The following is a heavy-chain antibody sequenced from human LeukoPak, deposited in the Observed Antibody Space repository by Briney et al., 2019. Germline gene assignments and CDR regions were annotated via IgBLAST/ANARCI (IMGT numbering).Heavy chain of an antibody. CDR2: IHTDGSSA. D-gene: IGHD3-16*01. J-gene: IGHJ6*02. CDR3: ARVHQITGNPWGWGRGVVHYLMDV. V-gene: IGHV3-74*01. Sequence: PGGSLRLSCTASGFTFSNYWIHWVRQAPGKGLVWVSSIHTDGSSATYADSVKGRFTISRDNAKNTLYLQMNSLRAEDTAVYYCARVHQITGNPWGWGRGVVHYLMDVWGQGTTVTVSS. CDR1: GFTFSNYW.